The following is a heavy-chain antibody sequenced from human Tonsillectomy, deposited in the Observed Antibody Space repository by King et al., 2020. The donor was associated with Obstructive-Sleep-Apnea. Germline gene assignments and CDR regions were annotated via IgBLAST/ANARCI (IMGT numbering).Heavy chain of an antibody. Sequence: QLVQSGAEVKKPGASVKVSCKTSGYTYTGDYMHWVRQAPGQGLEWMGGINPNSGGTNYAEKFQGWVTMNRDTSISTAYMELSRLRSDDTAVYYCARDLNGDIDYWGQGTLVTVSS. D-gene: IGHD4-17*01. CDR3: ARDLNGDIDY. CDR1: GYTYTGDY. J-gene: IGHJ4*02. CDR2: INPNSGGT. V-gene: IGHV1-2*04.